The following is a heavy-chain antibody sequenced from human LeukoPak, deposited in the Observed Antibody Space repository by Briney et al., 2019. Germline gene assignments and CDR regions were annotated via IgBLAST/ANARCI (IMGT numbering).Heavy chain of an antibody. Sequence: PGGSLRLSCAASGFTFSSYAMHWVRQAPGKGLEWVAVISYVGSNKYYADSVKGRFTISRDNSKNTLYLQMNSLRAEDTAVYYCARDACSGGSCYSGHAFDIWGQGTMVTVSS. CDR3: ARDACSGGSCYSGHAFDI. CDR1: GFTFSSYA. J-gene: IGHJ3*02. D-gene: IGHD2-15*01. V-gene: IGHV3-30-3*01. CDR2: ISYVGSNK.